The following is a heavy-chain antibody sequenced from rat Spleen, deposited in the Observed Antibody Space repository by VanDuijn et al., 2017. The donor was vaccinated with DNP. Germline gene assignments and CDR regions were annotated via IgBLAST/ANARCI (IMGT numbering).Heavy chain of an antibody. CDR1: GFTFSNYG. J-gene: IGHJ2*01. D-gene: IGHD1-4*01. CDR3: AGRPPPTRGPFDY. Sequence: EVQLVESGGGLVQPGRSLKLSCAASGFTFSNYGMAWVRQAPTKGLEWVATISYDGSSTYYRDSVKGRFTISRDNAKSTLYLQMDSLRSEDTATCYCAGRPPPTRGPFDYWGQGVTVTVSS. CDR2: ISYDGSST. V-gene: IGHV5-29*01.